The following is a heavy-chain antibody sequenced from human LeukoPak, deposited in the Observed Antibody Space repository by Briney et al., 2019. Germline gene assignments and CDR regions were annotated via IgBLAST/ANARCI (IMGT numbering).Heavy chain of an antibody. V-gene: IGHV3-21*01. CDR1: GFTFSSYA. CDR2: ISSSSSYI. Sequence: GGSLRLSCAASGFTFSSYAMSWVRQAPGKGLEWVSSISSSSSYIYYADSVKGRFTISRDNAKNSLYLQMNSLRAEDTAVYYCARDRQWELPLDYWGQGTLVTVSS. D-gene: IGHD1-26*01. J-gene: IGHJ4*02. CDR3: ARDRQWELPLDY.